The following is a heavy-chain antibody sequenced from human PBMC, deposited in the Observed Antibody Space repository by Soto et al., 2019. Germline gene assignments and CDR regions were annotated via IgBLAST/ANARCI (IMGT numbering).Heavy chain of an antibody. CDR3: ARGTPSKVTNTFDS. V-gene: IGHV3-21*01. J-gene: IGHJ4*02. CDR2: ISSSSSYI. Sequence: PGGSLRLSCAASGFTFISYIMNWVRQAPGKGLEWVSSISSSSSYIYYADSVKGRLTISRDNAKNSLYLQMNSLRAEDTAVYYCARGTPSKVTNTFDSWAKGPLV. D-gene: IGHD4-17*01. CDR1: GFTFISYI.